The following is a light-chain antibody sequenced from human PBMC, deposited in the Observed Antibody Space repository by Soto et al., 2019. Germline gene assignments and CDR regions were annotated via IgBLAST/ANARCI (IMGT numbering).Light chain of an antibody. CDR1: RNVGDW. J-gene: IGKJ4*01. CDR2: KAS. V-gene: IGKV1-5*03. CDR3: QEHGTYPLT. Sequence: IQVTKSPSTLSGAVGDGGTITSXASRNVGDWLAWFQQKPGKAPKLLIYKASTLESGVPSRFRGTASGTEFTLTISSLQPDDYASYYCQEHGTYPLTFGGGTKVDIK.